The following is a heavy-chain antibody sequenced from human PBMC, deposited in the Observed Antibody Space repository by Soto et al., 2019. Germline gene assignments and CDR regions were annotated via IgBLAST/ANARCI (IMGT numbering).Heavy chain of an antibody. CDR1: GYTFTSYG. CDR2: ISAYNGNT. Sequence: ASVKVSCKASGYTFTSYGISWVRQAPGQGLEWMGWISAYNGNTNYAQKLQGRVTMTTDTSTSTAYMELRSLRSDDTAVYYCARDAQYSYGLLRDYYGMDVWGQGTTVTVSS. J-gene: IGHJ6*02. CDR3: ARDAQYSYGLLRDYYGMDV. D-gene: IGHD5-18*01. V-gene: IGHV1-18*01.